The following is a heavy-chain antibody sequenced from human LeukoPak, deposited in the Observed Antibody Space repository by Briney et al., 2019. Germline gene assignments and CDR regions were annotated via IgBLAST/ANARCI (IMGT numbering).Heavy chain of an antibody. J-gene: IGHJ6*03. CDR3: ARPYCSGGSCYYYYYYMDV. CDR2: ISRRSTYI. CDR1: GFTFSNDN. V-gene: IGHV3-21*01. Sequence: GCLRLCCAAAGFTFSNDNSIWSRQAPGKGLEWVSSISRRSTYIFYADSVKGRFTISRDNAENSVFLQMNSLRAEDTAVYYCARPYCSGGSCYYYYYYMDVWGKGTTVTVSS. D-gene: IGHD2-15*01.